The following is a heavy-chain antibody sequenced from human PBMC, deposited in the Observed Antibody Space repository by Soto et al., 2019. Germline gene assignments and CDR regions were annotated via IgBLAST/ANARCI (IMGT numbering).Heavy chain of an antibody. D-gene: IGHD2-15*01. CDR1: GASISSGGYY. Sequence: SDTLSLTCTVSGASISSGGYYWSWIRQHPGKGLEWIGYIYYSGSTYYNPSLNSRVTISVDTSKNHFSLKLSSVTAADTAVYYAARYSTVSQPISGMGGWGQGTTGTAS. J-gene: IGHJ6*02. CDR3: ARYSTVSQPISGMGG. CDR2: IYYSGST. V-gene: IGHV4-31*03.